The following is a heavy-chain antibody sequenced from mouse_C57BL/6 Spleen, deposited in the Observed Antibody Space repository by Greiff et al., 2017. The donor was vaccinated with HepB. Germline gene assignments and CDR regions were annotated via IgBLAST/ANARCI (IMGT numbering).Heavy chain of an antibody. D-gene: IGHD2-4*01. Sequence: EVHLVESGPELVKPGASVKISCKASGYSFTGYYMNWVKQSPEKSLEWIGEINPSTGGTTYNQKFKAKATLTVDKSSSTAYMQLKSLTSEDSAVYYCAPIYYDYDGFAYWGQGTLVTVSA. V-gene: IGHV1-42*01. J-gene: IGHJ3*01. CDR3: APIYYDYDGFAY. CDR2: INPSTGGT. CDR1: GYSFTGYY.